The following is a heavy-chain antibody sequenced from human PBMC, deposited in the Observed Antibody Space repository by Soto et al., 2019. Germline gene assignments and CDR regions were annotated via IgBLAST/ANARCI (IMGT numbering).Heavy chain of an antibody. V-gene: IGHV1-8*01. Sequence: QVQLVQSGAEVKKPGASVKVSCKASGYTFTSYDINWVRQATGQGLEWMGWMNPNSGNTGYAQKFQGRVTMTRNTSISTAHMELSSLRSEDTAVYYCAREADYGDFDDWYFDLWGRGTLVTVSS. D-gene: IGHD4-17*01. CDR1: GYTFTSYD. J-gene: IGHJ2*01. CDR3: AREADYGDFDDWYFDL. CDR2: MNPNSGNT.